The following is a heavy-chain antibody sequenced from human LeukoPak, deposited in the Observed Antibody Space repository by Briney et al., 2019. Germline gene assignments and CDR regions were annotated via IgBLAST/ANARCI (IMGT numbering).Heavy chain of an antibody. CDR1: GFTFSSYW. Sequence: GGSLRLSCAAPGFTFSSYWMTWVRQAPGKGLEWVANIKQDGSEKYYVDSVKGRFTISRDNAKKSLYLQMNSLRADDTAVYYCAREMAIAAAGISWFAPWGQGTLVTVSS. V-gene: IGHV3-7*01. CDR2: IKQDGSEK. CDR3: AREMAIAAAGISWFAP. J-gene: IGHJ5*02. D-gene: IGHD6-25*01.